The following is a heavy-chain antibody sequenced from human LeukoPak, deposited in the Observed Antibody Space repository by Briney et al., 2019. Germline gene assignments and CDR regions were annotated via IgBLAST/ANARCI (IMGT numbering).Heavy chain of an antibody. CDR1: GFTFSSYW. CDR3: ARAPSEIGGYYPEYFRH. D-gene: IGHD3-22*01. Sequence: GGSLRLSCAASGFTFSSYWMHWVRQAPGKGLVWVSRIKSDGSTNYADSVKGRFTISRDNAKNTVSLQMNSLSAEDTGVYYCARAPSEIGGYYPEYFRHWGQGTLVTVSS. V-gene: IGHV3-74*01. CDR2: IKSDGST. J-gene: IGHJ1*01.